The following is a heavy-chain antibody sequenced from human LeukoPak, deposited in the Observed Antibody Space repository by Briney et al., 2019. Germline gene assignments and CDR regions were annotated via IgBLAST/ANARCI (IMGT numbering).Heavy chain of an antibody. V-gene: IGHV4-34*01. CDR1: GGSFSGYY. D-gene: IGHD2-15*01. CDR2: INHSGST. Sequence: SETLSLTCAVYGGSFSGYYWSWIRQPPGKGLEWIGEINHSGSTNYNPSLKSRATISVDTSKNQFSLKLSSVTAADTAVYYCARGGYCSGGSCLYKYWGQGTLVTVSS. CDR3: ARGGYCSGGSCLYKY. J-gene: IGHJ4*02.